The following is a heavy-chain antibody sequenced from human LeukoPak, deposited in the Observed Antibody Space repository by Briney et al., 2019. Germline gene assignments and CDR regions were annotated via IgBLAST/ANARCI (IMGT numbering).Heavy chain of an antibody. CDR2: ITTSDRTI. V-gene: IGHV3-11*04. D-gene: IGHD2-2*01. CDR1: GLTFTNAW. Sequence: GGSLRLSCAASGLTFTNAWMSWVRQAPGKGLEWVSYITTSDRTIYYADSVKGRFTISRDNAKNLLYLQMNSLRAEDTAVYYCARETDSTLFDYWGQGTLVTVSS. J-gene: IGHJ4*02. CDR3: ARETDSTLFDY.